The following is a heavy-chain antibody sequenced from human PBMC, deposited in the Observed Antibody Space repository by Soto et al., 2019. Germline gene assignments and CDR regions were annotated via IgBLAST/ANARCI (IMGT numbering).Heavy chain of an antibody. D-gene: IGHD3-10*01. CDR2: IIPIFGTA. CDR1: GGTFSSYA. J-gene: IGHJ4*02. Sequence: GASVKVSCKASGGTFSSYAISWVRQAPGQGLEWMGGIIPIFGTANYAQKFQGRVTITADESTSTAYMELSSLRSEDTAVYYCARAIRRYGSGSYYPYYSDYPGQATLVPVSP. V-gene: IGHV1-69*13. CDR3: ARAIRRYGSGSYYPYYSDY.